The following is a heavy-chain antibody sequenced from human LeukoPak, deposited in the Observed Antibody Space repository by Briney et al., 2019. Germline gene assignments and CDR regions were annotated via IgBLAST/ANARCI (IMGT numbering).Heavy chain of an antibody. CDR2: IYTSGST. V-gene: IGHV4-4*07. Sequence: SETLSLTCTVSGGSISSYYWSWIRQPAGKGLEWIGRIYTSGSTNYNPSLKRRVTMSVDTSKNQFSLKLISVTAAATDVYYCARGKAAAADFDYWGQGTLVTVSS. CDR3: ARGKAAAADFDY. CDR1: GGSISSYY. J-gene: IGHJ4*02. D-gene: IGHD6-13*01.